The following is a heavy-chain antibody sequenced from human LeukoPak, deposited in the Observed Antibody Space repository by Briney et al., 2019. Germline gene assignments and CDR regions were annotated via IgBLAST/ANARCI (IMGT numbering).Heavy chain of an antibody. V-gene: IGHV1-69*05. J-gene: IGHJ4*02. D-gene: IGHD3-10*01. CDR1: GGTFSSYA. CDR2: IIPIFGTA. CDR3: QAKNYGSGDFDY. Sequence: SVKVSCKASGGTFSSYAISWVRQAPGQGLEWMGGIIPIFGTANYAQKFQGRVTMTTDTSTSTAYMELRSLRSDDTAVYYCQAKNYGSGDFDYWGQGTLVTVSS.